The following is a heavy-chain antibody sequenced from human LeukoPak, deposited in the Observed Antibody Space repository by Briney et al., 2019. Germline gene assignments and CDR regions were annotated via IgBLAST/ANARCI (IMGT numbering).Heavy chain of an antibody. D-gene: IGHD3-22*01. Sequence: SETLSLTCAVSGGSISSGGYSWSWIRQPPGKGLEWIGYIYHSGSTYYNPSLKSRVTISVDRSKNQFSLKLSSVTAADTAVYYCARGYYDSSGNDAFDIWGQGTMVTVSS. J-gene: IGHJ3*02. V-gene: IGHV4-30-2*01. CDR2: IYHSGST. CDR3: ARGYYDSSGNDAFDI. CDR1: GGSISSGGYS.